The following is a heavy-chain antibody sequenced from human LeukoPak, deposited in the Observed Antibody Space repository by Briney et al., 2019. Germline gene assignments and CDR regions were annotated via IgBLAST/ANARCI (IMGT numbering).Heavy chain of an antibody. J-gene: IGHJ4*02. Sequence: ASVNVSCKASGGTFSSYAISGVRQAPGQGLEWMGRIIPILGIANYAQKFQGRVTITADKSTGTAYMELSSLRPEDTAVYYCARVFTSGYDNPQARFDYWGQGTLVTVSS. V-gene: IGHV1-69*04. D-gene: IGHD5-12*01. CDR1: GGTFSSYA. CDR3: ARVFTSGYDNPQARFDY. CDR2: IIPILGIA.